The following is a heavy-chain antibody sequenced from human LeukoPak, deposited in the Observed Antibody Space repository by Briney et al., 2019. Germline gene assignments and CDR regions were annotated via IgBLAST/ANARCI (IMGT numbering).Heavy chain of an antibody. J-gene: IGHJ3*02. D-gene: IGHD3-22*01. CDR3: AAKIVVVRGDAFDI. CDR1: GFTFSRYW. Sequence: SGGSLRLSCAASGFTFSRYWMTWVRQAPGKGLEWVANIKQDGSEKYYVDSVKGRFTISRDNAKNSLYLQMNSLRAEDTAVYYCAAKIVVVRGDAFDIWGQGTMVTVSS. V-gene: IGHV3-7*01. CDR2: IKQDGSEK.